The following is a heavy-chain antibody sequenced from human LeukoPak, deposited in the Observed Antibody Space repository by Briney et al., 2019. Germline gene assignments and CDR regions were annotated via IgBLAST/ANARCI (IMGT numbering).Heavy chain of an antibody. CDR1: GGSISRSRDY. Sequence: PSETLSLTCTVSGGSISRSRDYWGWIRQPPGKGLEWIGSIYYSGSTNYNPSLKSRVTISVDTSKNQFSLKLSSVTAADTAVYYCARDVPYYYDSSGYPCFDYWGQGTLVTVSS. CDR2: IYYSGST. CDR3: ARDVPYYYDSSGYPCFDY. J-gene: IGHJ4*02. D-gene: IGHD3-22*01. V-gene: IGHV4-39*07.